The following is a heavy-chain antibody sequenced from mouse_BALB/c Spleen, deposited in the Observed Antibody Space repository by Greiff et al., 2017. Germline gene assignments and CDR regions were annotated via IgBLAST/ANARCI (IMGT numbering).Heavy chain of an antibody. V-gene: IGHV1-87*01. Sequence: QVQLKQSGAELARPGASVKLSCKASGYTFTSYWMQWVKQRPGQGLEWIGAIYPGDGDTRYTQKFKGKATLTADKSSSTAYMQLSSLASEDSAVYYCAIHYYGYGYFDVWGAGTTVTVSS. J-gene: IGHJ1*01. CDR2: IYPGDGDT. CDR1: GYTFTSYW. CDR3: AIHYYGYGYFDV. D-gene: IGHD1-2*01.